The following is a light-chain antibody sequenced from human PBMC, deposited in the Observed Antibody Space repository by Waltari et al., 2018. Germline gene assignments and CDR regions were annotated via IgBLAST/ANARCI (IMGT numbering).Light chain of an antibody. J-gene: IGLJ3*02. Sequence: QAVVTQEPSLTVSPGGTVTLTCGSSTGAVTSGHFPYWYQQMPGQAPRTLIYDTSNRASWPPARFPGSLLGGQAALTLSGAQHEDEAEYYCLLSFSGTWVFGGGTKLTVL. CDR3: LLSFSGTWV. CDR2: DTS. CDR1: TGAVTSGHF. V-gene: IGLV7-46*01.